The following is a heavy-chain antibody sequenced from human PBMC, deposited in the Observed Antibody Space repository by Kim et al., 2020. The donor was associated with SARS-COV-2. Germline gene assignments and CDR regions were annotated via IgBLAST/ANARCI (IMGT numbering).Heavy chain of an antibody. CDR1: GFTFSDYY. D-gene: IGHD5-18*01. V-gene: IGHV3-11*05. CDR3: ARDKKPYSYGSYYSYGMDV. CDR2: ISSSSSYT. Sequence: GGSLRLSCAASGFTFSDYYMSWIRQAPGKGLEWVSYISSSSSYTNYADSVKARFTISTDNAKNSLYLQMNSLRAEDTAVYYCARDKKPYSYGSYYSYGMDVWGQGTTVTVSS. J-gene: IGHJ6*02.